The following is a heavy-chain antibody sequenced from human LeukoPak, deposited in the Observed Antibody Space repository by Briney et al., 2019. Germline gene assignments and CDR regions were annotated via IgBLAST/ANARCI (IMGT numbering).Heavy chain of an antibody. CDR1: GYTFTSYG. Sequence: ASVKVSCKAAGYTFTSYGISWVRQAPGQGLEWMGWISAYNGNTNYAQKLQGRATMTTDTSTSTAYMELRSLRSDDTAVYYCARGSMVRGVISFDYWGQGTLVTVSS. CDR3: ARGSMVRGVISFDY. V-gene: IGHV1-18*01. D-gene: IGHD3-10*01. CDR2: ISAYNGNT. J-gene: IGHJ4*02.